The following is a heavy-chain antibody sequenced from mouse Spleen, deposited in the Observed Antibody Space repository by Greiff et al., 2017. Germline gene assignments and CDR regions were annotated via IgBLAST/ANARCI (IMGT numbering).Heavy chain of an antibody. CDR3: ASSYYGNYGRFFDY. CDR2: IHPNSGST. V-gene: IGHV1-64*01. D-gene: IGHD2-10*01. CDR1: GYTFTSYW. J-gene: IGHJ2*01. Sequence: QLQQPGAELVKPGASVKLSCKASGYTFTSYWMHWVKQRPGQGLEWIGMIHPNSGSTNYNEKFKSKATLTVDKSSSTAYMQLSSLTSEDSAVYYCASSYYGNYGRFFDYWGQGTTLTVSS.